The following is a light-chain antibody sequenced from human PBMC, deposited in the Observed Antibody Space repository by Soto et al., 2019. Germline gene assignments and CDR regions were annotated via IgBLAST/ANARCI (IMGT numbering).Light chain of an antibody. CDR1: QSVSSN. V-gene: IGKV3-15*01. CDR3: QQYNNWPPGRT. CDR2: GAS. Sequence: EIVMTQSPATLSVSPGARAPLSCRARQSVSSNLAWYQQKPGQAPRLLIYGASTRATGIPARFSGSGSGTEFTLTISSLQSEDFAVYYCQQYNNWPPGRTFGQGTKVDIK. J-gene: IGKJ1*01.